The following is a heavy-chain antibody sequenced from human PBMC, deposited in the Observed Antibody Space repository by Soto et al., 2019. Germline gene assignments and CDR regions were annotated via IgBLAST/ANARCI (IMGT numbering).Heavy chain of an antibody. D-gene: IGHD3-3*01. Sequence: SQTLSLTCAISGDSVSSNSAAWNWIRQSPSRVLEWLGRTDYRAKWYNDYAVSVKSRITIKADTSKNQFSLQMNSVTPEDTAVYYCARAPNTYYPFWRGYYTDWFDPWGQGTLLTVSS. CDR3: ARAPNTYYPFWRGYYTDWFDP. J-gene: IGHJ5*02. CDR1: GDSVSSNSAA. V-gene: IGHV6-1*01. CDR2: TDYRAKWYN.